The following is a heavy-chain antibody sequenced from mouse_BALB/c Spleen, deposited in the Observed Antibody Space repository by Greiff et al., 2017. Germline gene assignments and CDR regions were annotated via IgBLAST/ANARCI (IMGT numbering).Heavy chain of an antibody. D-gene: IGHD2-4*01. V-gene: IGHV1S81*02. CDR1: GYTFTSYY. Sequence: VKLQQSGADLVKPGASVKLSCKASGYTFTSYYMYWVKQRPGQGLEWIGEINPSNGGTNFNEKFKSKATLTVDKSSSTAYMQLSSLTSEDSAVYYCTRPYDYDGAWFAYWGQGTLVTVSA. CDR3: TRPYDYDGAWFAY. CDR2: INPSNGGT. J-gene: IGHJ3*01.